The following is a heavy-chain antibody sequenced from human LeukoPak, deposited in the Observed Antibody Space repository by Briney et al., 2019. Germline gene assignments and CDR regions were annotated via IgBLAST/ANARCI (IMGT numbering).Heavy chain of an antibody. CDR2: ISDSSGST. CDR3: AKGGEGIAARPNAFDI. J-gene: IGHJ3*02. V-gene: IGHV3-23*01. D-gene: IGHD6-6*01. CDR1: GFTFRSYP. Sequence: GGPVRLSCGASGFTFRSYPMTGLRQAPGKGLECVSGISDSSGSTHYADYVKGRFSISRDNSKNTLYLQMNSLRAENTAVYYCAKGGEGIAARPNAFDIWGQGTMVTVSS.